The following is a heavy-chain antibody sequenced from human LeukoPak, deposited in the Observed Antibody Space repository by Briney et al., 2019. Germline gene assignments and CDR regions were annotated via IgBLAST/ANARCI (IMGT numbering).Heavy chain of an antibody. V-gene: IGHV3-23*01. CDR2: INYSGRDT. D-gene: IGHD4-23*01. J-gene: IGHJ4*02. CDR3: AKGHTVVTPDY. Sequence: GGSLRLSCAASGFTFSSYSMTWVRQAPGKGPDWVSVINYSGRDTFYADSVKGRFTISRDNSKNTLYLQMNSLRAEDTAVYYCAKGHTVVTPDYWGQGTLVTVSS. CDR1: GFTFSSYS.